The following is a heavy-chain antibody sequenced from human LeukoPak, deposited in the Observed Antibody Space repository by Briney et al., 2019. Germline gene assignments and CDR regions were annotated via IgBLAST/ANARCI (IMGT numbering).Heavy chain of an antibody. CDR2: ISGSGGST. CDR1: GFTFSSYA. J-gene: IGHJ4*02. Sequence: GGSLRLSCAASGFTFSSYAMSWVRQAPGKGLEWVSAISGSGGSTYYADSVKGRFTISRDNSKNTLYLQMNSLRAEDTAVYYCAKDTDFWSGYFSERKAYFDYWGQGTLVTVSS. CDR3: AKDTDFWSGYFSERKAYFDY. D-gene: IGHD3-3*01. V-gene: IGHV3-23*01.